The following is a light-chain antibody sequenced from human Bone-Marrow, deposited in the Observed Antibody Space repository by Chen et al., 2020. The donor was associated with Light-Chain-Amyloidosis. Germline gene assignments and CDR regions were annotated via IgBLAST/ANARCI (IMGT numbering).Light chain of an antibody. CDR3: QSADSSGTYEVI. V-gene: IGLV3-25*03. CDR1: DLPTKY. J-gene: IGLJ2*01. Sequence: SYELTQPPSVSVSPGQTARITCSGDDLPTKYAYWYQQKPGQAPVLVIHRDTERPSGISDRFSGYSSGTTATLTIRGVQAEDEADYHCQSADSSGTYEVIFGGGTKLTVL. CDR2: RDT.